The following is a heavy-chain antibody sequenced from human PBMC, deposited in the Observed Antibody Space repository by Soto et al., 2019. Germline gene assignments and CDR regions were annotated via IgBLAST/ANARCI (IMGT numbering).Heavy chain of an antibody. CDR2: IWYDGSNK. CDR1: GFTFSSYG. Sequence: GGSLRLSCAASGFTFSSYGMHWVRQAPGKGLEWVAVIWYDGSNKYYANSVKGRFTISRDNSKNTLYLQMNSLRAEDTAVYYCARDPSTYYDILTGYSGGYYFDYWGQGALVTVSS. CDR3: ARDPSTYYDILTGYSGGYYFDY. D-gene: IGHD3-9*01. J-gene: IGHJ4*02. V-gene: IGHV3-33*01.